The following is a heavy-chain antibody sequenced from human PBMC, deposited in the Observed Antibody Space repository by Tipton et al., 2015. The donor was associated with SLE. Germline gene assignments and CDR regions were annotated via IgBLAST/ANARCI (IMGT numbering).Heavy chain of an antibody. J-gene: IGHJ1*01. CDR1: GYSISSGYY. CDR3: ASRDSSSWSIPPRAEYFQH. V-gene: IGHV4-38-2*02. Sequence: TLSLTCTVSGYSISSGYYWGWIRQPPGKGLEWIGSIYHSGSTYHNPSLKRRVTISVDTSENQFSLKRSSVTAADTAVYYCASRDSSSWSIPPRAEYFQHWGQGTLVTVSS. CDR2: IYHSGST. D-gene: IGHD6-13*01.